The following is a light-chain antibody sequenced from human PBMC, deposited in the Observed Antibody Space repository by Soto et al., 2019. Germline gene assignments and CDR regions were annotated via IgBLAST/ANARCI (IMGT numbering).Light chain of an antibody. Sequence: DIVMTQSPDSLAVSLGERATINCKSSQSVLYSSSNENYLAWYQQKPGQPPKLLIYWASTRESGVPDRFSGSGSGTDFTLTISSLQAEDVAVYYCQQYSSTRRTFGQGTKVEIK. CDR1: QSVLYSSSNENY. V-gene: IGKV4-1*01. CDR3: QQYSSTRRT. J-gene: IGKJ1*01. CDR2: WAS.